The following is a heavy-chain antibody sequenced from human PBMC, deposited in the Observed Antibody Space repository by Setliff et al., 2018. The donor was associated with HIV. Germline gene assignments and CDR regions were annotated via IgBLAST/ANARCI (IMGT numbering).Heavy chain of an antibody. CDR1: GYSISSGYY. CDR3: ARSNPGITAGLLAY. V-gene: IGHV4-38-2*01. J-gene: IGHJ4*02. Sequence: SETLSLTCAVSGYSISSGYYWGWIRQPPGRGLEWIGNIYHSGGTHYNPSLRSRVTISVDTSKNHFSLKLNSVTAADTATYYCARSNPGITAGLLAYWGPGTLVTVSS. D-gene: IGHD6-13*01. CDR2: IYHSGGT.